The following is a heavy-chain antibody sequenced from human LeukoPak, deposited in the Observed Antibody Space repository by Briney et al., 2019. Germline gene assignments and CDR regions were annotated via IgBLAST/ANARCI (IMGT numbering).Heavy chain of an antibody. CDR2: INHSGST. CDR3: ARGWGAARN. Sequence: SETLSLTCAAYGGSFSGYYWSWIRQPPGKGLEWIGEINHSGSTNYNPSLKSRVTISVDTSKNQFSLKLSSVTAADTAVYYCARGWGAARNWGQGTLVTVSS. V-gene: IGHV4-34*01. CDR1: GGSFSGYY. D-gene: IGHD6-6*01. J-gene: IGHJ4*02.